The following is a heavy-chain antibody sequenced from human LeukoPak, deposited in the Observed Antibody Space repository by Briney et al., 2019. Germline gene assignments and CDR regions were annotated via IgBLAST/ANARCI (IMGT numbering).Heavy chain of an antibody. CDR2: IYYSGST. V-gene: IGHV4-30-4*01. CDR1: GGSISSGDYY. D-gene: IGHD1-26*01. CDR3: ARHADVLHAWAYYFDY. J-gene: IGHJ4*02. Sequence: SETLSLTCTVSGGSISSGDYYWSWIRQPPGKGLEWIGYIYYSGSTYYNPSLKSRVTISVDTSKNQFSLRLSSVTAADSAVYYCARHADVLHAWAYYFDYWGQGILVTVSS.